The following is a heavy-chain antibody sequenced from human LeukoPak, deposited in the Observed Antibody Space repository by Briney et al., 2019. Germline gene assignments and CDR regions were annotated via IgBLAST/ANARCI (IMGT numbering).Heavy chain of an antibody. Sequence: PSETLSLTCTVSGYSISSGYYWGWIRQPPGKGLEWIGSIYHSGSTYYNPSLKSRVTISVDTSKNQFSLKLSSVTAADTAVYYCARARSSSWYISDAFDIWGQGTMVTVSS. J-gene: IGHJ3*02. CDR3: ARARSSSWYISDAFDI. CDR1: GYSISSGYY. D-gene: IGHD6-13*01. CDR2: IYHSGST. V-gene: IGHV4-38-2*02.